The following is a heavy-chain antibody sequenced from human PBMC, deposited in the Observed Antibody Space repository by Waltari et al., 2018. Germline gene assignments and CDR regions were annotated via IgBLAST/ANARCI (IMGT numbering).Heavy chain of an antibody. CDR3: AKDFLGYHHGDWYFDL. CDR1: GFTFSSYA. CDR2: ISGSGGST. Sequence: EVQLLESGGGLVQPGGSLRLSCAASGFTFSSYAMSWVRQAPGKGLEWVSAISGSGGSTYYADSVKGRFTISRDNSKNTLYLQMNSLRAEDTAVYYCAKDFLGYHHGDWYFDLWGRGTLVTVSS. D-gene: IGHD2-2*01. V-gene: IGHV3-23*01. J-gene: IGHJ2*01.